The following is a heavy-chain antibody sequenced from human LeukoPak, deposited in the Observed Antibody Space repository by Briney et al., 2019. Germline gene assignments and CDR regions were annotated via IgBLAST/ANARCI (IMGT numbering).Heavy chain of an antibody. CDR3: AREIGYCSSTSCDNWFDP. V-gene: IGHV1-69*04. Sequence: GASVKVSCKASGGTFSSYTISWVRQAPGQGLEWMGRIIPILGIANYAQKFQGRVTITADKSTSTAYRELSSLRSEDTAVYYCAREIGYCSSTSCDNWFDPWGQGTLVTVSS. CDR1: GGTFSSYT. J-gene: IGHJ5*02. D-gene: IGHD2-2*01. CDR2: IIPILGIA.